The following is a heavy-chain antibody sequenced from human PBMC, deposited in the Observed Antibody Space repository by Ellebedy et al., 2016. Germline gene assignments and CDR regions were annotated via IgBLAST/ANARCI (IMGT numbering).Heavy chain of an antibody. V-gene: IGHV3-33*01. CDR1: GFTLSSYG. CDR3: AFSGRLWLDY. CDR2: IWYDGSNK. Sequence: GESLKISXAASGFTLSSYGMHWVRQAPGKGLEWVAVIWYDGSNKYYADSVKGRFTISRDNSKNTLYLQMNSLRAEDTAVYYCAFSGRLWLDYWGQGTLVTVSS. D-gene: IGHD3-10*01. J-gene: IGHJ4*02.